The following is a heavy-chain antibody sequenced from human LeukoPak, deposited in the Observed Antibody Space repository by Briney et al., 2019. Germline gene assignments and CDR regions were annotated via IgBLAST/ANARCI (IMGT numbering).Heavy chain of an antibody. CDR2: VYHRGSP. Sequence: PSETLSLTCAVSGGSISSDNWWSWVRQPPGKGLEWIGEVYHRGSPNFNPSLKSRVTLSVDKSKNQFSLKLASVTAADTAVFYCARRDYYDSRGYFDLWGRGTLVTVSS. CDR3: ARRDYYDSRGYFDL. J-gene: IGHJ2*01. CDR1: GGSISSDNW. V-gene: IGHV4-4*02. D-gene: IGHD3-22*01.